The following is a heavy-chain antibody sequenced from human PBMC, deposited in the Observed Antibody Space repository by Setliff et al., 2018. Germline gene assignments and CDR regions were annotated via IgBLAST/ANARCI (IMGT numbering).Heavy chain of an antibody. J-gene: IGHJ6*03. Sequence: PGGSLRLSCAVSGFTFSLHAMHWVRQAPGRGLEWVAVISDDGYNEYYADSVKGRCTISRDNSKNTLYLQMSSPTTEDTAVYYCARGPLGDYADFYYYMDVWGMGTTVTVSS. CDR3: ARGPLGDYADFYYYMDV. CDR1: GFTFSLHA. CDR2: ISDDGYNE. D-gene: IGHD4-17*01. V-gene: IGHV3-30*04.